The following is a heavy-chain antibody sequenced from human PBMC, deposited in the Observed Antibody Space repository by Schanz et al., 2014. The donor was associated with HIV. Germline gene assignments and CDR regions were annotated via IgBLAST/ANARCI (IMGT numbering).Heavy chain of an antibody. D-gene: IGHD6-19*01. J-gene: IGHJ3*02. CDR1: GFTFSNYG. Sequence: QVQLVESGGGVVQPGRSLRLSCAASGFTFSNYGMHWVRQAPGKGLEGVEVIWYDGRNKYYADSGKGRFTISRDNSKNTVYLQMNSLRVEDTAVYYCARPFRSGWFEGIRNDAFDIWGQGTMVTVSS. CDR2: IWYDGRNK. CDR3: ARPFRSGWFEGIRNDAFDI. V-gene: IGHV3-33*01.